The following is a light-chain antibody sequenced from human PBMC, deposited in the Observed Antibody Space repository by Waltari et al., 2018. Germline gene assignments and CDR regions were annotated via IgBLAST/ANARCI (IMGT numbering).Light chain of an antibody. J-gene: IGKJ4*01. V-gene: IGKV3-11*01. CDR1: QSIAAY. Sequence: EIVLTQSPATLSLSPGERATLSCRASQSIAAYLAWYHQKPGQAPRLLIYDASKTATGFPASFSGSGSGTDFTLTISSLEPEDSAVYYCQQRSAWPLSFSGGTKVEIK. CDR2: DAS. CDR3: QQRSAWPLS.